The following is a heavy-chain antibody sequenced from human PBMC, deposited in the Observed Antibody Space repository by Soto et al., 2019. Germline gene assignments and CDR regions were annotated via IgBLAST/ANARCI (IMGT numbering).Heavy chain of an antibody. D-gene: IGHD1-26*01. CDR3: ARDLGALRAPADY. CDR1: GFTFSSYS. CDR2: ISSSSSYI. Sequence: PGGSLRLSCAASGFTFSSYSMNWVRQAPGKGLEWVSSISSSSSYIYYADSVKGRFTISRDNAKNSLYLQMNSLRAEDTAVYYCARDLGALRAPADYWGQGTLVTVSS. J-gene: IGHJ4*02. V-gene: IGHV3-21*01.